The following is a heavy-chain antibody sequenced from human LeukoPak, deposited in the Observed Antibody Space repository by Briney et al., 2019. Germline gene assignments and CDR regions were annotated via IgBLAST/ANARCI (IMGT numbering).Heavy chain of an antibody. J-gene: IGHJ4*02. D-gene: IGHD4-17*01. CDR1: GGSFSGYY. V-gene: IGHV4-34*01. Sequence: SETLSLTCAVYGGSFSGYYWSWIRQPPGRGLEWIGEINHSGSTNYNPSLKSRVTISVDTSKNQFSLKLSSVTAADTAVYYCAGGSTVFDYWGQGTLVTVSS. CDR2: INHSGST. CDR3: AGGSTVFDY.